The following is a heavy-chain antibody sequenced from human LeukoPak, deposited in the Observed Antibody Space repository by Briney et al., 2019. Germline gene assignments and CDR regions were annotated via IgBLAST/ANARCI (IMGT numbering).Heavy chain of an antibody. CDR3: ARRPLDSSGYHDY. V-gene: IGHV4-59*08. D-gene: IGHD3-22*01. J-gene: IGHJ4*02. CDR1: GGSISSYY. CDR2: IYYSGST. Sequence: SETLSLTCTVSGGSISSYYWSWIRQPPGKGLEWIGYIYYSGSTNYNPSLKSRVTISVDTSKNQFSLKLSSVTAADTAVYYCARRPLDSSGYHDYWGQGTLVTVSS.